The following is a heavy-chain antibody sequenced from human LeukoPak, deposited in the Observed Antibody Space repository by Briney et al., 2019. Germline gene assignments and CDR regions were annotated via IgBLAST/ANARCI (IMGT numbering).Heavy chain of an antibody. CDR3: ASLAVPFGWYGGSYYWYMDV. J-gene: IGHJ6*03. D-gene: IGHD6-19*01. Sequence: SETLSLTCTVSGGSIRDFYWSWIRQSPPRGMEFIGYIQNSGSTEYNPSLKSRVTISVDTSKNQFSLKLKPVTAADTAVYYCASLAVPFGWYGGSYYWYMDVWGKGTTVTVSS. CDR1: GGSIRDFY. V-gene: IGHV4-59*01. CDR2: IQNSGST.